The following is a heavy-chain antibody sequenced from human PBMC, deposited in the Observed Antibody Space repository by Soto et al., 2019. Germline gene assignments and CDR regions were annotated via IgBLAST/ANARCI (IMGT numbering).Heavy chain of an antibody. CDR1: GGSSRGVGYY. D-gene: IGHD3-22*01. Sequence: ASETLSLTCTVSGGSSRGVGYYWSWSRQPPGKGLEWIGYIFYTGSTYYNPSLKSRVTISVDTSKNQFSLKLTSATAADTAVYYCARDSVNYYDSSGPFDPWGQGTLVTVSS. V-gene: IGHV4-30-4*01. J-gene: IGHJ5*02. CDR2: IFYTGST. CDR3: ARDSVNYYDSSGPFDP.